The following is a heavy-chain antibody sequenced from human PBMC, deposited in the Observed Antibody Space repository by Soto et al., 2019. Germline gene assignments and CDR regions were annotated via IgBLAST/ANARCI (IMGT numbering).Heavy chain of an antibody. CDR2: IRSKAYGGTT. V-gene: IGHV3-49*03. CDR3: TRVRDYYDSSGPGRFYFDY. D-gene: IGHD3-22*01. Sequence: GGSLRLYCTASGFTFGDYAMSWFRQAPGKGLEWVGFIRSKAYGGTTEYAASVKGRFTISRDDSKSIAYLQMNSLKTEDTAVYYCTRVRDYYDSSGPGRFYFDYWGQGTLVTVSS. CDR1: GFTFGDYA. J-gene: IGHJ4*02.